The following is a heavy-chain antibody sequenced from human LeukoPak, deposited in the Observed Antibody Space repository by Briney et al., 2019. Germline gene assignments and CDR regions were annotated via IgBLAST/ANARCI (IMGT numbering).Heavy chain of an antibody. V-gene: IGHV4-59*08. CDR3: ARHGTSNCSGGSCYPWGFDP. CDR2: TYYSGGT. J-gene: IGHJ5*02. CDR1: GGSISSYY. Sequence: SETLSLTCTVSGGSISSYYWSWIRQPPGKGLEWIGYTYYSGGTNYNPSLKSRVTISVDTSKNQFSLKLSSVTAADTAVYYCARHGTSNCSGGSCYPWGFDPWGQGTLVTVSS. D-gene: IGHD2-15*01.